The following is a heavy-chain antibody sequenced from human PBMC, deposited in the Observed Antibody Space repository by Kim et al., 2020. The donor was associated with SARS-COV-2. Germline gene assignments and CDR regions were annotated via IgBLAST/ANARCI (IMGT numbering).Heavy chain of an antibody. Sequence: IYYADTVEGRFTISRDNAKNSLFLQMNSLRDEDTALYYCMRERMGGAFEMWSEATMVSVSS. D-gene: IGHD3-16*01. CDR2: I. J-gene: IGHJ3*02. V-gene: IGHV3-48*02. CDR3: MRERMGGAFEM.